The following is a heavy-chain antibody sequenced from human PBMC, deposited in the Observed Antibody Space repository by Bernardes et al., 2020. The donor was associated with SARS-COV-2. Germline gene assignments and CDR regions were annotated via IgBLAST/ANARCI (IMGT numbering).Heavy chain of an antibody. J-gene: IGHJ6*02. CDR3: ATGGDGRTAPGMDV. Sequence: GSLRLSCVGSGFTFTKYWMHWGRQAPGNGLVWVARINGDGNNRDYADSVRGRFTISRDNVKSAVYLQMNSLRDDDTAVYYCATGGDGRTAPGMDVWGRGTTVNVSS. CDR2: INGDGNNR. V-gene: IGHV3-74*01. CDR1: GFTFTKYW. D-gene: IGHD3-16*01.